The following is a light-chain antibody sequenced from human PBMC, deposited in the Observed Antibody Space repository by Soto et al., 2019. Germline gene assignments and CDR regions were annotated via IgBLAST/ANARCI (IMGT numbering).Light chain of an antibody. CDR1: QSVSSY. CDR2: DVS. Sequence: ELVLTQSPATLSLSPGERATLSFRASQSVSSYLAWYQQKPGQAPRLLIYDVSYRATGIPVRFSGSGSGTDFTLTISSLEPEDFAVYYCQQRSDWLPITFGQGTQLEN. CDR3: QQRSDWLPIT. V-gene: IGKV3-11*01. J-gene: IGKJ5*01.